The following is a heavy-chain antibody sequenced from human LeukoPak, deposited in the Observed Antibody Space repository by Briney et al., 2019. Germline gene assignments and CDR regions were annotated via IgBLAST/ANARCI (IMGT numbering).Heavy chain of an antibody. CDR3: ARTSGSYFSVDY. Sequence: SETLSLTCTVSGGSISSSSYYWGWIRQPPGKGLEWIGSIYYSGSTYNNPSLKSRVTISVDTSKNQFSLKLSSVTAADTAVYYCARTSGSYFSVDYWGQGTLVTVSS. J-gene: IGHJ4*02. D-gene: IGHD1-26*01. CDR2: IYYSGST. V-gene: IGHV4-39*01. CDR1: GGSISSSSYY.